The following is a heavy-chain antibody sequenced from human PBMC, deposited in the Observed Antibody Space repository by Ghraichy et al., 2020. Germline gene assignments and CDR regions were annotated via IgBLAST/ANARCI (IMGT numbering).Heavy chain of an antibody. CDR3: ASRLVVVPAAIHYYYYYYMDV. D-gene: IGHD2-2*02. J-gene: IGHJ6*03. V-gene: IGHV1-69*13. CDR1: GGTFSSYA. CDR2: IIPIFGTA. Sequence: SVKVSCKASGGTFSSYAISWVRQAPGQGLEWMGAIIPIFGTANYAQKFQGRVTITADESTSTAYMELSSLRSEDTAVYYCASRLVVVPAAIHYYYYYYMDVWGKGTTVTVSS.